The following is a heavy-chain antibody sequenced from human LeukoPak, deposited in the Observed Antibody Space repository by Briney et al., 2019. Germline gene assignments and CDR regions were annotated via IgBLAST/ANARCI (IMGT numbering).Heavy chain of an antibody. CDR1: VATFSSYA. CDR2: IIPIFGTA. D-gene: IGHD3-16*01. CDR3: ARDGGADDY. Sequence: ASLRVSSEASVATFSSYAIRWVPQAPGQWLEWLGGIIPIFGTANYAQKFQRRVMISTDEITSTAFRELSSLRSEHTAVYYCARDGGADDYWGQGTLVTVSS. J-gene: IGHJ4*02. V-gene: IGHV1-69*05.